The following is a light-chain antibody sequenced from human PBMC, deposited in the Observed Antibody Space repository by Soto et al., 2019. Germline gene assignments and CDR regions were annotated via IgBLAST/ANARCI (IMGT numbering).Light chain of an antibody. CDR1: QSISSH. Sequence: EIVLTQSPATLSLSPGERATLSCRASQSISSHLAWYQQKPGQAPRLLIYGASNRATGIPARSSGSGSGTDFTLTISSPEPEDFAVYYCQQRINGPLTFGGGTKVEIK. V-gene: IGKV3-11*01. CDR3: QQRINGPLT. J-gene: IGKJ4*01. CDR2: GAS.